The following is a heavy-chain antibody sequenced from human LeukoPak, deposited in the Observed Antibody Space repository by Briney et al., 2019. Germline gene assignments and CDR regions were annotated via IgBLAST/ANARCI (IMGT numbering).Heavy chain of an antibody. V-gene: IGHV1-8*01. J-gene: IGHJ4*02. CDR3: ATDYYDSSGYYPFDY. CDR2: MNPNSGNT. D-gene: IGHD3-22*01. CDR1: GYTFTSYD. Sequence: GASVKVSCKASGYTFTSYDINWVRQATGQGLEWMGWMNPNSGNTGYAQKFQGRVTMTRNTSISTAYMEPSSLRSEDTAVYYCATDYYDSSGYYPFDYWGQGTLVTVSS.